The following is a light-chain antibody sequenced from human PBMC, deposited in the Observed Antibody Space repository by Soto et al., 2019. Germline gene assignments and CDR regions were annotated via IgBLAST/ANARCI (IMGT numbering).Light chain of an antibody. Sequence: DIQMTQSPSSLSASVGDRVTITCRASQVISSWLVWYQQKPGNAPKLLIYKASTLKSGVPSRFSGSGSGTEFTLTISSLQPDDFATYYCQHYNSYSEAFGQGTKVDNK. CDR2: KAS. CDR1: QVISSW. J-gene: IGKJ1*01. V-gene: IGKV1-5*03. CDR3: QHYNSYSEA.